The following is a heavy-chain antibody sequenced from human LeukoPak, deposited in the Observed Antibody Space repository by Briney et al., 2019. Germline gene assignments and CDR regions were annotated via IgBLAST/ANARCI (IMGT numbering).Heavy chain of an antibody. D-gene: IGHD3-10*02. V-gene: IGHV3-48*04. J-gene: IGHJ6*04. CDR2: ISSSGSTI. CDR1: GFTFSNFN. Sequence: PGGSLRFSCAASGFTFSNFNMNWVRQAPGKGLEWVSYISSSGSTIYYADSVKGRFTISRDNAKNSLYLQMNSLRAEDTAVYYCAELGITMIGGVWGKGTTVTISS. CDR3: AELGITMIGGV.